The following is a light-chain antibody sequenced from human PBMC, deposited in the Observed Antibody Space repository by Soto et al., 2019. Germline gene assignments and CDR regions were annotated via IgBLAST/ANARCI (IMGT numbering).Light chain of an antibody. CDR1: QSVSSAL. CDR2: RAS. Sequence: EIVLTQSPDTLSLSPGERATLSCRASQSVSSALLAWYQQKPGQAPRLLIYRASNMANGIPDRFTGSGSGTDFTLTISRLEPEDFAVYYCQQYESSPLTFGGVTKVQIK. V-gene: IGKV3-20*01. J-gene: IGKJ4*01. CDR3: QQYESSPLT.